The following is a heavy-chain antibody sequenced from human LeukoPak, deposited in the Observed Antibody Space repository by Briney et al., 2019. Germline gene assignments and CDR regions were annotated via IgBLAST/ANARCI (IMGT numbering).Heavy chain of an antibody. J-gene: IGHJ4*02. Sequence: SETLSLTCTVSGGSLSSYYWSWIRQPPGKGLEYIGYVYYIGSTSYDPSLKSRVTISVDTSKNQFSLKLSSVTVADTAVYYCARGRVGALSFSFDNWGQGALVTVSS. CDR1: GGSLSSYY. D-gene: IGHD1-26*01. CDR3: ARGRVGALSFSFDN. CDR2: VYYIGST. V-gene: IGHV4-59*01.